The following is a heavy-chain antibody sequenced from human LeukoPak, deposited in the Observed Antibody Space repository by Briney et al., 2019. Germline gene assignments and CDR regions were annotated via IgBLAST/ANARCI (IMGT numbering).Heavy chain of an antibody. D-gene: IGHD1-26*01. CDR3: AEGDEWELRGVYY. V-gene: IGHV3-9*01. J-gene: IGHJ4*02. CDR1: GFTFDDYA. Sequence: TGGSLRLSCAASGFTFDDYAMHWVRQAPGKGLEWVSGISWNSGSIGYADSVKGRFTISRDNAKNSLYLQMNSLRAEDTALYYCAEGDEWELRGVYYWGQGTLVTVSS. CDR2: ISWNSGSI.